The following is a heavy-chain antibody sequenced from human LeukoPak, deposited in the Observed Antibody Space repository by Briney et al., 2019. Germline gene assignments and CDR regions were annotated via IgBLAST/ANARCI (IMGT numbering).Heavy chain of an antibody. J-gene: IGHJ5*02. V-gene: IGHV1-46*01. D-gene: IGHD7-27*01. Sequence: VASVKVSCKASGYSFTSYYMHWVRQAPGQGLEWMGIINPSDSSTSYAQKFQGRVTMTRDTSTSTVYMELSSLRSEDTAVYYCARGGVAKLGPLDLWGQGTLVTVSS. CDR3: ARGGVAKLGPLDL. CDR2: INPSDSST. CDR1: GYSFTSYY.